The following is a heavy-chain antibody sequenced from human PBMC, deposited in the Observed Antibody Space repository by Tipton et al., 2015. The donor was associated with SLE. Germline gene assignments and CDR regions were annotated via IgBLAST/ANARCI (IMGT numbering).Heavy chain of an antibody. D-gene: IGHD5-18*01. CDR1: GFTFSSYS. Sequence: GSLRLSCAASGFTFSSYSMNWVRQAPGKGLEWVSSISSSSSYIYYADSVKGRFTISRDNAKNSLYLQMNSLRAEDTAVYYCARDEDRAMAYFDYWGQGTLVTVSS. V-gene: IGHV3-21*01. CDR2: ISSSSSYI. CDR3: ARDEDRAMAYFDY. J-gene: IGHJ4*02.